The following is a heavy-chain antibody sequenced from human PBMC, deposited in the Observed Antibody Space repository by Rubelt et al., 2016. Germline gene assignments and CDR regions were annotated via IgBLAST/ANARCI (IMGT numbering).Heavy chain of an antibody. J-gene: IGHJ5*02. CDR1: GGSISSGGYY. V-gene: IGHV4-31*03. CDR3: ARGRGWFDP. CDR2: INHSGSA. Sequence: QVQLQESGPGLVKPSQTLSLTCTVSGGSISSGGYYWSWIRQPPGKGLEWIGEINHSGSANYNPSLKSRVNISVDTSKNQFSLKLSSVTAADTAVYYCARGRGWFDPWGQGTLVTVSS. D-gene: IGHD3-10*01.